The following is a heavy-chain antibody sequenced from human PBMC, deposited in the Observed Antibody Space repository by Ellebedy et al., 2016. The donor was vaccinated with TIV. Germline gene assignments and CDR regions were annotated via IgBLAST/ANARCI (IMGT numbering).Heavy chain of an antibody. D-gene: IGHD3-22*01. CDR3: ARTYYYDSSGQGVAFDY. Sequence: ASVKVSXXASGYTFTSYYMHWVRQAPGQGLEWMGIINPSGGSTSYAQKFRGRVTMTRDTSTSTVYMELSSLRSEDTAVYYCARTYYYDSSGQGVAFDYWGQGTLVTVSS. V-gene: IGHV1-46*01. CDR2: INPSGGST. J-gene: IGHJ4*02. CDR1: GYTFTSYY.